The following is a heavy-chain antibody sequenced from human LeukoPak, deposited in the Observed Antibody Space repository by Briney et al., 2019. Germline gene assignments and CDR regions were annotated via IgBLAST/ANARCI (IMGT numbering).Heavy chain of an antibody. Sequence: SETLSLTCAVYGGSFSGYYWSWIRQPPGKGLEWIGEINHSGSTNYNPSLKSRVTISVDTSKNQFSLKLSSVTAADTAVYYCASTKTDDFWSGYRTPYYFDYWGQGTLVTVSS. V-gene: IGHV4-34*01. CDR2: INHSGST. J-gene: IGHJ4*02. D-gene: IGHD3-3*01. CDR3: ASTKTDDFWSGYRTPYYFDY. CDR1: GGSFSGYY.